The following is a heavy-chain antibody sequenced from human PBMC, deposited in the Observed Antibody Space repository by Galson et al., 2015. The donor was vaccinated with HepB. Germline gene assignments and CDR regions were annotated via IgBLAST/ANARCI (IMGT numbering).Heavy chain of an antibody. D-gene: IGHD3-22*01. CDR1: GYSFTSYW. CDR2: IDPSDSYT. Sequence: QSGAEVKKPGESLRISCKGSGYSFTSYWISWVRQMPGKGLEWMGRIDPSDSYTNYSPSFQGHVTISADKSISTAYLQWSSLKASDTAMYYCARGPYYYDSSGYYPDYWGQGTLVTVSS. CDR3: ARGPYYYDSSGYYPDY. V-gene: IGHV5-10-1*01. J-gene: IGHJ4*02.